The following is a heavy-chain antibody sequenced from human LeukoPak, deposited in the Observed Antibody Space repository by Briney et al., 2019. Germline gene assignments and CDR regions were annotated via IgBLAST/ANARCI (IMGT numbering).Heavy chain of an antibody. CDR3: AGAEPRGIIWYPY. CDR2: IYHSGST. J-gene: IGHJ4*02. V-gene: IGHV4-4*02. Sequence: SETLSLTCAVSGASISSNNWWWSWVRQPPGKGLEWIGEIYHSGSTNYNPSLRSRVTMSVDKSKNQFSLKLSSVTAADTAVYYCAGAEPRGIIWYPYWGQGTLVTVSS. D-gene: IGHD6-13*01. CDR1: GASISSNNW.